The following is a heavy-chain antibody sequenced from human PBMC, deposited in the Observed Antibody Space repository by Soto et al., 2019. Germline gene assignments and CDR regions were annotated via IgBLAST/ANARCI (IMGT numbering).Heavy chain of an antibody. V-gene: IGHV3-33*01. D-gene: IGHD2-2*01. Sequence: SLRLSCAASGFTFSSYGMHWVRQAPGKGLEWVAVIWYDGSNKYYADSVKGRFTISRDDSKNTLYLQMNSLRAEDTAVYYCARDGDIVVVPAASPFDYWGQGTLGTVSS. CDR2: IWYDGSNK. CDR3: ARDGDIVVVPAASPFDY. CDR1: GFTFSSYG. J-gene: IGHJ4*02.